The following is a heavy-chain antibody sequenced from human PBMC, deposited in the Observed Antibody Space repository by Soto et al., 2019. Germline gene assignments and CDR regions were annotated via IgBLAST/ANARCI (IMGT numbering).Heavy chain of an antibody. CDR2: NYYSGIT. D-gene: IGHD3-9*01. CDR1: GGSISSSSYY. J-gene: IGHJ6*02. CDR3: ARGTHVLRYFDWLPRYGMDV. V-gene: IGHV4-39*07. Sequence: PSETLSLTCTVSGGSISSSSYYWGWIRQPPGKGLEWIGYNYYSGITYYNPSLKSRVTISLDTSKNQFSLKLSSVTAADTAVYYCARGTHVLRYFDWLPRYGMDVWGQGTTVTVSS.